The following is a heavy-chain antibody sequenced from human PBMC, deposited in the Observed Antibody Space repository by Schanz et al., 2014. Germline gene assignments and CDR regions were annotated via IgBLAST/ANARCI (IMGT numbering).Heavy chain of an antibody. J-gene: IGHJ4*02. Sequence: QLQLVQSGAEVKKPGSSVTVSCKLSGGTFRSYTISWLRQAPGQGPEWIGWISGYTGDTKYAQKFQHRVNMTTDRTTSTVYMELRSLRFDDTAVYFCARDDGRIPAANSFDYWGQGTRXTVSS. V-gene: IGHV1-18*01. D-gene: IGHD1-26*01. CDR2: ISGYTGDT. CDR1: GGTFRSYT. CDR3: ARDDGRIPAANSFDY.